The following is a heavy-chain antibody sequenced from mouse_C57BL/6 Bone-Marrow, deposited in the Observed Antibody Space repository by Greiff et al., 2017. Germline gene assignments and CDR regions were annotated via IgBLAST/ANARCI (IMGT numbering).Heavy chain of an antibody. CDR1: GYTFTSYW. D-gene: IGHD2-4*01. Sequence: QVHVKQPGAELVRPGTSVKLSCKASGYTFTSYWMHWVKQRPGQGLEWIGVIDPSDSYTHYNQKFKGKATLTVDTSSSTAYMQLSSLTSEDSAVYYCARDDYGSWFAYWGQGTLVTVSA. J-gene: IGHJ3*01. V-gene: IGHV1-59*01. CDR2: IDPSDSYT. CDR3: ARDDYGSWFAY.